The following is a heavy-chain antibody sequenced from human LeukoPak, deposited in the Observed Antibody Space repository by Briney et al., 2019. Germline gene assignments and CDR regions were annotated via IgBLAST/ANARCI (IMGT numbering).Heavy chain of an antibody. D-gene: IGHD2-8*01. CDR3: AKNGRTWPC. J-gene: IGHJ4*02. CDR2: IYNRDT. CDR1: GASISSSY. V-gene: IGHV4-59*03. Sequence: SETLSLTCSVSGASISSSYWSWLRQPPGKGLEWIAHIYNRDTNYNPSLQSRVTISLDTSKNQFSLRLTSVTAADTAVYYCAKNGRTWPCWGQGTLVTVPS.